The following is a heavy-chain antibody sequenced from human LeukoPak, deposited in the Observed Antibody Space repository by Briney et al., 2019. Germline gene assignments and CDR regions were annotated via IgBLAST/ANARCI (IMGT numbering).Heavy chain of an antibody. V-gene: IGHV4-59*12. CDR3: ARGSGFWSNGYGMDV. CDR1: GCSIISDY. J-gene: IGHJ6*02. D-gene: IGHD3-3*01. Sequence: PSETLSLTCTVSGCSIISDYWSAIRQPPGKGLEWIGYIYYSGSTNYNPSLKSRVTISVDTSKNQFSLKLSSVTAADTAVYYCARGSGFWSNGYGMDVWGQGTTVTVSS. CDR2: IYYSGST.